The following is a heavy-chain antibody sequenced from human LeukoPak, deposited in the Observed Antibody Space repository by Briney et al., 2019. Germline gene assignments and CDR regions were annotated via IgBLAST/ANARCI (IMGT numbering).Heavy chain of an antibody. J-gene: IGHJ4*02. V-gene: IGHV3-15*01. CDR3: AAERFYVFAY. D-gene: IGHD3-16*01. CDR1: GFTFSNAW. Sequence: PGGSLRLSCAASGFTFSNAWMTWVRQAPGKGLEWVGHIKSKNDGGTTDYGAPVKGRFTISRDDSKNTLYLQMSSLKTEDTAVYYCAAERFYVFAYWGRGTLVTVSS. CDR2: IKSKNDGGTT.